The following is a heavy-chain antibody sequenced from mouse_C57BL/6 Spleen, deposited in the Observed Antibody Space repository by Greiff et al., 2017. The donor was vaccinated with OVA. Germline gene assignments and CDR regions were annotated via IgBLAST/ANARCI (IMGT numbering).Heavy chain of an antibody. J-gene: IGHJ3*01. CDR1: GYTFTDYN. V-gene: IGHV1-18*01. CDR3: ASYSNYGGGFFAY. D-gene: IGHD2-5*01. Sequence: VQLQQSGPELVKPGASVKIPCKASGYTFTDYNMDWVKQSHGKSLEWIGDINPNNGGTIYNQKFKGKATLTVDKSSSTAYMELRSLTSEDTAVYYCASYSNYGGGFFAYWGQGTLVTVSA. CDR2: INPNNGGT.